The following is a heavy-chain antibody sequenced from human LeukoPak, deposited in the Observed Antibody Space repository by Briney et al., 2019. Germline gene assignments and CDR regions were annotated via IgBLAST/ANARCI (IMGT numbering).Heavy chain of an antibody. Sequence: PGGSLRLSCAASGFTFSDYYMSWIRQAPGKGLEWVSYISISGSTIYYADSVKGRFTISRDNSKNTLYLQMNSLRAEDTAVYYCAREYCSGGSCYFYYYYYGMDVWGQGTTVTVSS. CDR1: GFTFSDYY. J-gene: IGHJ6*02. V-gene: IGHV3-11*04. D-gene: IGHD2-15*01. CDR3: AREYCSGGSCYFYYYYYGMDV. CDR2: ISISGSTI.